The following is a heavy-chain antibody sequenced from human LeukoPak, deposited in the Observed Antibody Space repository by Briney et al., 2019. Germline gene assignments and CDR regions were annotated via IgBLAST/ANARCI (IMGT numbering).Heavy chain of an antibody. CDR1: GFTFGDYA. D-gene: IGHD1-26*01. CDR3: TRVAITLVGSYDHYFDY. J-gene: IGHJ4*02. Sequence: PGRSLRLSCAASGFTFGDYAMSWVRQAPGKELEWVSLIRSKAYGGTPEYAASVKDRFTISRDDSKSIAYLQMSSLKTEDTAVYYCTRVAITLVGSYDHYFDYWGQGTLVTVSS. V-gene: IGHV3-49*04. CDR2: IRSKAYGGTP.